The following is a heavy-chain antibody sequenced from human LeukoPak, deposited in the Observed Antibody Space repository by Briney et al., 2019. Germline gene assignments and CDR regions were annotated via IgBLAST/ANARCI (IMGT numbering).Heavy chain of an antibody. D-gene: IGHD2-21*02. CDR1: GYTFTGYY. J-gene: IGHJ6*03. CDR3: ATSDGDCTAGYYYYMRV. Sequence: HVASVKVSCKASGYTFTGYYFHWVRQAPGQGLEWMAWINPNTAGTNYAQKFLGRVTLTWDTSISTAYMELNSLTSDDPAVYYCATSDGDCTAGYYYYMRVWGKGTSVTVSS. V-gene: IGHV1-2*02. CDR2: INPNTAGT.